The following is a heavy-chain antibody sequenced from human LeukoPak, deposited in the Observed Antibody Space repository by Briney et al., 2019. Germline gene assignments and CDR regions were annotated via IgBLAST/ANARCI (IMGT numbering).Heavy chain of an antibody. Sequence: GGSLRLSRAASGFTFSSYGMHWVRQAPGKGLEWVAVIWYGGSNKYYADSVKGRFTISRDNSKNTLYLQMNSLRAEDTAVYYCFGGSTGPDAFDIWGQGTMVTVSS. CDR2: IWYGGSNK. CDR3: FGGSTGPDAFDI. CDR1: GFTFSSYG. J-gene: IGHJ3*02. D-gene: IGHD2-2*01. V-gene: IGHV3-33*08.